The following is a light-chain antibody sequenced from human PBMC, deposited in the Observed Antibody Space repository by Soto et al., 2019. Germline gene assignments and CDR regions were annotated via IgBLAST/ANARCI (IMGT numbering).Light chain of an antibody. CDR3: QQSYSTTWT. V-gene: IGKV1-39*01. CDR2: AAS. Sequence: IQMTQSPSSLSASVGDRVTISCRASQGIGNALGWYQQKPGKPPKVLIYAASSLQSGVPSRFSGSGSETDFTLTINSLQPEDFATYSCQQSYSTTWTFGQGTKVDIK. J-gene: IGKJ1*01. CDR1: QGIGNA.